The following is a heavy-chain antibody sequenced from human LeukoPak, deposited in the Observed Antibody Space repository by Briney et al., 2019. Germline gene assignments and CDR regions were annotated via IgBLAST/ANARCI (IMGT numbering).Heavy chain of an antibody. CDR1: GGSISSGGYY. D-gene: IGHD2-2*01. V-gene: IGHV4-30-2*01. J-gene: IGHJ4*02. CDR3: ASEQVVPAAPRY. Sequence: SQTLSLTCTVSGGSISSGGYYWRWIRQPPGKGLEWIGYIYHSGSTYYNPSLKSRVTISVDRSKNQFSLKLSSVTAADTAVYYCASEQVVPAAPRYWGQGTLVTVSS. CDR2: IYHSGST.